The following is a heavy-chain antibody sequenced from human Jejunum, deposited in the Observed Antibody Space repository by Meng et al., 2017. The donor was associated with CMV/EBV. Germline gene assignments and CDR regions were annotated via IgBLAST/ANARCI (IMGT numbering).Heavy chain of an antibody. CDR3: AKGLAAARFDA. J-gene: IGHJ5*02. D-gene: IGHD6-13*01. CDR1: GFAFNTVV. V-gene: IGHV3-23*01. CDR2: ISGGGGTT. Sequence: ATGFAFNTVVMSWVRQAPGKGLEWVSGISGGGGTTYFADSVKGRFTISKDNSKNTLYLQMNSLRVEDTAVYYCAKGLAAARFDAWGQGTRVTVSS.